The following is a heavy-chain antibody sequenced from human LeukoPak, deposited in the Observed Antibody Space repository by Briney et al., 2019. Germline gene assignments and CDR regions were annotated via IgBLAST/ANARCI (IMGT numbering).Heavy chain of an antibody. V-gene: IGHV6-1*01. J-gene: IGHJ6*02. CDR3: ARCWDSSGWSPSGGMDV. CDR2: TYYRSKWYN. CDR1: GDSVSSNNTA. D-gene: IGHD6-19*01. Sequence: PSQTLSLTCAISGDSVSSNNTAWNWIRQSPSRGLEWLGRTYYRSKWYNDYAVSVKSRITINPDTSKNQFSLQLNSVTPEDTAVYYCARCWDSSGWSPSGGMDVWGQGTTVTVSS.